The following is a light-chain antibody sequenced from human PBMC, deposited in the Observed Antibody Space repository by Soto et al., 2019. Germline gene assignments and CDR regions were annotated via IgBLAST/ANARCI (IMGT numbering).Light chain of an antibody. Sequence: IFMTQSPATLSLSPGVSSSCSSNASQTVSTHLAWYQQKPGQAPRLLIYHSSNRATGVPDRFSGSGSGTDFTLKISRLKSEDVDVYYCHQYHTWPRTFGQGTKVDIK. CDR3: HQYHTWPRT. CDR1: QTVSTH. V-gene: IGKV3-15*01. J-gene: IGKJ1*01. CDR2: HSS.